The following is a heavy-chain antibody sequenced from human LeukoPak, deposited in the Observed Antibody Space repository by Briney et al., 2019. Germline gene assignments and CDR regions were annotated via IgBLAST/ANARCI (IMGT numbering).Heavy chain of an antibody. Sequence: SVKVSCKASGGTFSSYAIGWVRQAPGQGLEWMGGIIPIFGTANYAQKFQGRVTITADESTSTAYMELSSLRSEDTAVYYCARVRGQLGELSYYFDYWGQGTLVTVSS. V-gene: IGHV1-69*13. CDR2: IIPIFGTA. CDR3: ARVRGQLGELSYYFDY. CDR1: GGTFSSYA. D-gene: IGHD3-10*01. J-gene: IGHJ4*02.